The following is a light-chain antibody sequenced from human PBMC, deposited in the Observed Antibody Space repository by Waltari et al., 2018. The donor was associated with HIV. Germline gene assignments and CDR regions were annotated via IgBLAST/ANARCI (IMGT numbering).Light chain of an antibody. CDR1: SSDVGFYNF. J-gene: IGLJ2*01. CDR2: DVS. V-gene: IGLV2-11*01. Sequence: QSALTQPPSVSGSPGQSVTISCTGTSSDVGFYNFVSWYQQHPGKAPKLMIYDVSKRPSGVPDRFSGSKSGNTAYLTISGLQAEDEADYHCCSYAGSYPVVFGGGTKLTVL. CDR3: CSYAGSYPVV.